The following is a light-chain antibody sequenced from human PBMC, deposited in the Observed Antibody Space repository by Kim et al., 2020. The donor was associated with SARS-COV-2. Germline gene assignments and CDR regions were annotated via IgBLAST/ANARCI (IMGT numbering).Light chain of an antibody. CDR3: QQYGISPYS. J-gene: IGKJ2*01. CDR1: QSFSSSY. CDR2: AAS. Sequence: FSPGERPTLSCRASQSFSSSYLAWFQQKPAQAPRLLISAASSRATGITDRFSGSGSGTDFTLTISTLEPEDFAVYYCQQYGISPYSFGQGTKPEI. V-gene: IGKV3-20*01.